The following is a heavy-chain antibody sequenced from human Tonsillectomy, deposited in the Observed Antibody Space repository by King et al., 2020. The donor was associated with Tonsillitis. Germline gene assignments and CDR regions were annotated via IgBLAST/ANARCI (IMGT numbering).Heavy chain of an antibody. CDR2: IKQDGSEK. CDR1: GFTFSDYW. V-gene: IGHV3-7*03. Sequence: VQLVESGGGLVQPGGSLRLSCAVSGFTFSDYWMTWVRQAPGKGLEWVANIKQDGSEKYYVDSVKGRSTISRDNAKNSLYLQMNSLRAEDTAVYYCARERGLTIFGVVLTPDYWGQGTLVTVSS. D-gene: IGHD3-3*01. J-gene: IGHJ4*02. CDR3: ARERGLTIFGVVLTPDY.